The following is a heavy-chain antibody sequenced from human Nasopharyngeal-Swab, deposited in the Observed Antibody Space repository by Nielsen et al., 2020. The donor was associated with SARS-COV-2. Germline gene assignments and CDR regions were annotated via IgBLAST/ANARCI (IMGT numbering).Heavy chain of an antibody. D-gene: IGHD3-10*01. V-gene: IGHV3-21*01. CDR1: GFTFSTYT. CDR2: ITSTSSNM. J-gene: IGHJ4*02. Sequence: GESLKISCAASGFTFSTYTMHWVRQAPGKGLEWVSSITSTSSNMYYAGSLKGRFTISRDNAKSSLYLQVNSLRAEDTAVYYCAKVGGGFTMVRGVPYYFDYWGQGTLVTVSS. CDR3: AKVGGGFTMVRGVPYYFDY.